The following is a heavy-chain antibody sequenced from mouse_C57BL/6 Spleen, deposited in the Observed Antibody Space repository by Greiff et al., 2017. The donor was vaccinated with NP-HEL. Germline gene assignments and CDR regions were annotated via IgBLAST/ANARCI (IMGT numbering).Heavy chain of an antibody. CDR3: ARDRSAYYSNGGFAY. Sequence: EVKLVESGGGLVKPGGSLKLSCAASGFTFSSYAMSWVRQTPEKRLEWVATISDGGSYTSYPDNVKGRFTISRDNAKNNLYRQRSHLKSEDTAMYYCARDRSAYYSNGGFAYWGQGTLVTVSA. D-gene: IGHD2-5*01. J-gene: IGHJ3*01. V-gene: IGHV5-4*01. CDR1: GFTFSSYA. CDR2: ISDGGSYT.